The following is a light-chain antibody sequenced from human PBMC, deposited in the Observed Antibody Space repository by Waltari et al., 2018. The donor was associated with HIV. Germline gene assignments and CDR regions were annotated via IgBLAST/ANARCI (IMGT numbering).Light chain of an antibody. CDR3: MQSLHLLYT. Sequence: EIVMTQTPSSLSVTPGQPASFSCNSSQSLKHTDGKTSLYWYLHRPGQSPQVLIYEVSKRYAGVPDRFSGSGSGTHFTLKIARVEAEDVGSYYCMQSLHLLYTFGQGTKLEIK. J-gene: IGKJ2*01. CDR2: EVS. CDR1: QSLKHTDGKTS. V-gene: IGKV2D-29*02.